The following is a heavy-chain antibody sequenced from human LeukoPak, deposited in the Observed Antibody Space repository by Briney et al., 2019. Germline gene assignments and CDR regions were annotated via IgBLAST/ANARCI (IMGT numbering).Heavy chain of an antibody. Sequence: GGSLRLSCAASGYIVSSNFMSWVRQAPGKRLEWVSVIYSGGNTYYADSVMGRFTISRHNSNNMLFLQLDNVRVEDTAVYYCASSRRLEWLFLDVWGQGTTVIVSS. J-gene: IGHJ6*02. V-gene: IGHV3-53*04. D-gene: IGHD3-3*01. CDR3: ASSRRLEWLFLDV. CDR1: GYIVSSNF. CDR2: IYSGGNT.